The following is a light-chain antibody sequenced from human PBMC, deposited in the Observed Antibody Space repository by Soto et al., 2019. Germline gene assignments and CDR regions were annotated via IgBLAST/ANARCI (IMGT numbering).Light chain of an antibody. V-gene: IGKV1-5*03. J-gene: IGKJ1*01. Sequence: DIQMTQSPSTLSASVGYRFTITCRASQGIANWLAWYQQKSGKAPKVLIYMASNLESGVPSRFSGSGSGTEFTLTISSLQPDDFATYYCQQYSTYTPRTFGQGTTGDIK. CDR1: QGIANW. CDR2: MAS. CDR3: QQYSTYTPRT.